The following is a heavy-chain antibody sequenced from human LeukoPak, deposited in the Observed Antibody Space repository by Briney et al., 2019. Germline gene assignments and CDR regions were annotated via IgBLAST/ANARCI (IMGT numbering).Heavy chain of an antibody. J-gene: IGHJ4*02. CDR1: GGTFSSYA. D-gene: IGHD3-22*01. CDR2: IIPIFGTA. Sequence: GASVKVSCKASGGTFSSYAISWVRQAPGQGLEWMGGIIPIFGTANYAQKFQGRVTITTDESTSTAYMELSSLRSEDTAVYYCARGWRYYDSSGYLDYWGQGTLVTVSS. CDR3: ARGWRYYDSSGYLDY. V-gene: IGHV1-69*05.